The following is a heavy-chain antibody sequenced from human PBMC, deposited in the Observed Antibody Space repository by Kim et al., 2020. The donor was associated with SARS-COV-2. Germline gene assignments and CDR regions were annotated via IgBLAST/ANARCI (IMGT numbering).Heavy chain of an antibody. CDR3: VKEDEEFDN. J-gene: IGHJ4*02. V-gene: IGHV4-39*07. CDR1: GGSIISSTHY. Sequence: SETLSLTCTVSGGSIISSTHYWGWVRQAPGKGLEWIGSVSDDGKTWYDPSLKSRVTLSIDKSNNQFFLRLTSVTAADTAVYFCVKEDEEFDNWGQGSLVT. CDR2: VSDDGKT.